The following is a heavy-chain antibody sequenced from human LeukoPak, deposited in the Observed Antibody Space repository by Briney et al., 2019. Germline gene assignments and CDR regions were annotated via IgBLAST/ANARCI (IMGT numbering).Heavy chain of an antibody. Sequence: GESLKISCKGSGYNFTNNWIGWVRQMPGKGLEWMGIIYPGDSDTRYSPSFQGQVTISADKSISTAYLQWSSLKASDTAMYYCARRDITMVRGVPVTDAFDIWGQGTMVTVSS. CDR2: IYPGDSDT. CDR1: GYNFTNNW. CDR3: ARRDITMVRGVPVTDAFDI. J-gene: IGHJ3*02. D-gene: IGHD3-10*01. V-gene: IGHV5-51*01.